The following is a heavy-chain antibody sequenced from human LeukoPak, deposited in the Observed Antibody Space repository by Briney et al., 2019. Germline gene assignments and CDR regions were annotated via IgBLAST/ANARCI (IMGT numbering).Heavy chain of an antibody. CDR1: GYTFTGYY. V-gene: IGHV1-2*02. CDR2: INPNSGAT. CDR3: ARAKPPCTSCLLLDY. D-gene: IGHD2-2*01. J-gene: IGHJ4*02. Sequence: ASVKVSCKASGYTFTGYYIHWLRQAPGQGLEWTGWINPNSGATNYVQKFQGLVTMSRDTSITTAYMELSRLTSDDTAVYYCARAKPPCTSCLLLDYWGQGTLVTVSS.